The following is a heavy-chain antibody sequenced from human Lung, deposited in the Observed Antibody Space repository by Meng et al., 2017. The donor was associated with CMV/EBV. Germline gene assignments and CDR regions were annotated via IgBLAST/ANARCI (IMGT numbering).Heavy chain of an antibody. D-gene: IGHD3-22*01. CDR1: GFTFSSYA. V-gene: IGHV3-30-3*01. CDR2: MSYDGSNK. Sequence: SXAASGFTFSSYAMNWVRQAPGKGLEWVAVMSYDGSNKYYADSVKGRFTISRDNSKNTLYLQMNSLRAEDTAMYYCATDQYYDSSGYLAYWGQGXLVTVSS. J-gene: IGHJ4*02. CDR3: ATDQYYDSSGYLAY.